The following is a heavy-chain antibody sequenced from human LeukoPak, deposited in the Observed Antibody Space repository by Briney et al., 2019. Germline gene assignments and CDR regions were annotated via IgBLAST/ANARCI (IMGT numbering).Heavy chain of an antibody. Sequence: GGSLRLSCAASGSTFTTYGLHWVRQAPGKGLEWVAAIASNGGSEYYADSVKGRFTISRDNSKNTLFLQMNSLRPDDTAVYYCAKRGHYSINWYHYFDYWGQGTLVTVSS. CDR3: AKRGHYSINWYHYFDY. CDR1: GSTFTTYG. CDR2: IASNGGSE. J-gene: IGHJ4*02. D-gene: IGHD6-13*01. V-gene: IGHV3-30*18.